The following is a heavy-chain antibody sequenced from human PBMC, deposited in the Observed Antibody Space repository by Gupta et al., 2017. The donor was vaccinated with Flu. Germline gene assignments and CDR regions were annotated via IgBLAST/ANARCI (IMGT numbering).Heavy chain of an antibody. J-gene: IGHJ4*02. V-gene: IGHV3-21*03. Sequence: FSDYSMTWVRQPPGKGLEWVSSINVNSRYINYADAVRGRFTISRDNARNSLYLQMNGLRAEDTAIYYCVRLRVGGNGYIDFWGQGTLVTVSS. D-gene: IGHD6-19*01. CDR2: INVNSRYI. CDR1: FSDYS. CDR3: VRLRVGGNGYIDF.